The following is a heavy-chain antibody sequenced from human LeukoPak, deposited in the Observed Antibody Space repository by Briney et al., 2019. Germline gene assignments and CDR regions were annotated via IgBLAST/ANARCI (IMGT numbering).Heavy chain of an antibody. Sequence: GGSLRLSCAASGFTFSSYGMHWVRQAPGKGLEWVAFIRYDGSNKYYADSVKGRFTISRDNSKNTLYLQMNSLRAEDTAVYYCAKEVSNVDTAMAYLDYWGQGTLVTVSS. D-gene: IGHD5-18*01. CDR1: GFTFSSYG. CDR3: AKEVSNVDTAMAYLDY. CDR2: IRYDGSNK. J-gene: IGHJ4*02. V-gene: IGHV3-30*02.